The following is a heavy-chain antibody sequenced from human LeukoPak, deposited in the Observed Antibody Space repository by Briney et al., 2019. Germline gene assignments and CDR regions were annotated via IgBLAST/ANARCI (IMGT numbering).Heavy chain of an antibody. J-gene: IGHJ6*02. Sequence: SETLSLTCAVSGGSISSGGYSWSWIRQPPGKGLEWIGYIYHSGSTYYNPSLKSRVTISVDRSKNQFPLKLSSVTAADTAVYYCATFTQTTIDYYGMDVWGQGTTVTVSS. V-gene: IGHV4-30-2*01. CDR3: ATFTQTTIDYYGMDV. CDR2: IYHSGST. D-gene: IGHD4-11*01. CDR1: GGSISSGGYS.